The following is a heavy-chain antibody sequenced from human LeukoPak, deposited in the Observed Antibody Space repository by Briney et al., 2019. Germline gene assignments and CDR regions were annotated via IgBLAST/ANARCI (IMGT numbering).Heavy chain of an antibody. V-gene: IGHV4-61*01. CDR2: IYYSGST. D-gene: IGHD6-19*01. CDR3: ARGYSSGWYVD. J-gene: IGHJ4*02. Sequence: PSETLSLTCSVSGDSVTSSSYYWSWIRQPPGKGLEWIGYIYYSGSTNYNPSLKSRVTISVDTSKNQFSLKLSSVTAADTAVYYCARGYSSGWYVDWGQGTLVTVSS. CDR1: GDSVTSSSYY.